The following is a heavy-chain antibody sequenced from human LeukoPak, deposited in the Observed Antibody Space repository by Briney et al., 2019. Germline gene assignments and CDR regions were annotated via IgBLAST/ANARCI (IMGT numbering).Heavy chain of an antibody. D-gene: IGHD2/OR15-2a*01. Sequence: PSETLSLTCAVYGGSFSGYYWSWIRQPPGKGLEWIGEINHSGSTNYNPSLKSRVTISVDTSKNQFSLNLSSVSAAETAEYTCASLHEYINVLVPCGGQGTLVTVSS. CDR2: INHSGST. J-gene: IGHJ1*01. V-gene: IGHV4-34*01. CDR3: ASLHEYINVLVPC. CDR1: GGSFSGYY.